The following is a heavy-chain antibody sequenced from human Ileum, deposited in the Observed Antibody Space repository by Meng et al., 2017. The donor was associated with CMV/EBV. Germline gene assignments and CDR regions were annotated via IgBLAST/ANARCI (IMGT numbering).Heavy chain of an antibody. J-gene: IGHJ1*01. V-gene: IGHV3-74*01. Sequence: GESLKISCAASGFTFSSYWMHWVRQAPGKGLMWVSRINSDGGNTNYADSVKGRFTISRDNAKNTLYLQMNSLRADDSAIYYCARNPSGRYGDFQHGGQGTQVTVSS. CDR1: GFTFSSYW. CDR3: ARNPSGRYGDFQH. D-gene: IGHD1-26*01. CDR2: INSDGGNT.